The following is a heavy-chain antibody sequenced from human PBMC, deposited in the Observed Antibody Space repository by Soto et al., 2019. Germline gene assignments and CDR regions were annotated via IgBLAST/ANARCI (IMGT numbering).Heavy chain of an antibody. CDR2: INGGGDVK. CDR1: GFAFANYE. Sequence: GGSLRLSCAASGFAFANYEMHWVRQAPGKGLDWVAYINGGGDVKYYADSVEGRFTISRDNAKNALFLQMDNLRAEDTAIYYCARLXGDGFWKSYSPYNLFESWGQGALVTVSS. CDR3: ARLXGDGFWKSYSPYNLFES. J-gene: IGHJ5*01. D-gene: IGHD3-3*01. V-gene: IGHV3-48*03.